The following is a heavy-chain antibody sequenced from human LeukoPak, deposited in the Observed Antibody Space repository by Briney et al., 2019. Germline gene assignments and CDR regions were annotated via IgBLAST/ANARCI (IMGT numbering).Heavy chain of an antibody. Sequence: SETLSLTCTVSGGSISSSSYYWGWIRQPPGKGLEWIGSIYYSGSTYYDPSLKSRVTISVDTSKNQFSLKLSSVTAADTAVFYCARLASGYDLGYWGQGTPFTVSS. CDR1: GGSISSSSYY. D-gene: IGHD5-12*01. V-gene: IGHV4-39*01. CDR2: IYYSGST. J-gene: IGHJ4*02. CDR3: ARLASGYDLGY.